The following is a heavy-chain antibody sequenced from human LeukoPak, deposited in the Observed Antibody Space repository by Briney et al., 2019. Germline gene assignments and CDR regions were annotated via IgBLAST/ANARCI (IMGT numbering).Heavy chain of an antibody. CDR3: ARHFGGDIVVVPAAPPGTDYFDY. Sequence: PSQTLSLTCTVSGGSISSGSYYWGWIRQPPGKGLEWIGSIYYSGSTYYNPSLKSRVTISVDTSKNQFSLKLSSVTAADTAVYYCARHFGGDIVVVPAAPPGTDYFDYWGQGTLVTVSS. V-gene: IGHV4-39*01. D-gene: IGHD2-2*01. J-gene: IGHJ4*02. CDR1: GGSISSGSYY. CDR2: IYYSGST.